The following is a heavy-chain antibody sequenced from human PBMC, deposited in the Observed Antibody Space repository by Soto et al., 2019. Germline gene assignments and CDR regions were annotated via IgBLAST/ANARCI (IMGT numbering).Heavy chain of an antibody. J-gene: IGHJ6*02. D-gene: IGHD3-9*01. CDR3: ARSTYYDILTGYYYYYAMDV. Sequence: VGSLRLSCAASGFTVGSNYMSWVRQAPGKGLEWVSVIYSEGTPYYADSVKGRFTISRENSNNTLYLHMNNLRAEDTAVYYCARSTYYDILTGYYYYYAMDVWGQGTTVTVSS. CDR1: GFTVGSNY. V-gene: IGHV3-53*01. CDR2: IYSEGTP.